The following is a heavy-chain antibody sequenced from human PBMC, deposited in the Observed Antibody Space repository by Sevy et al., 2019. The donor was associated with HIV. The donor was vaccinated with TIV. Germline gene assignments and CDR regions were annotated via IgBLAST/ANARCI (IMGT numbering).Heavy chain of an antibody. Sequence: GGSLRLSCAASGFTFRSYGIHWVRQAPGKGLEWVAVISYDGSRKFYGDSVKGRFIVSRDNSENMVYLQMNGLRPEDTAGYYCGEDLRTEAYGMDGWGQGTTVTVSS. CDR3: GEDLRTEAYGMDG. J-gene: IGHJ6*02. V-gene: IGHV3-30*18. CDR2: ISYDGSRK. CDR1: GFTFRSYG.